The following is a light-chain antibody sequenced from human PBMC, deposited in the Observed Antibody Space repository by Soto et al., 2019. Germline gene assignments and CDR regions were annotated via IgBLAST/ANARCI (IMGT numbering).Light chain of an antibody. CDR2: DAS. V-gene: IGKV3-15*01. CDR1: QSVSSN. CDR3: QQYNNWPYT. Sequence: EIVMTQSPATLSVSPGERATLSCRASQSVSSNLAWYQQKPGQAPRLLIYDASTRATGSPARFSGSRSGTEFTLTISSLQSEDFAVYYCQQYNNWPYTFGQGTKLEIK. J-gene: IGKJ2*01.